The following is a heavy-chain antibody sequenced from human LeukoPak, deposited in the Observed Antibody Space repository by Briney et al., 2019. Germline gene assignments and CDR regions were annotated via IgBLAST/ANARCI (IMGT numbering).Heavy chain of an antibody. D-gene: IGHD5-12*01. Sequence: PGRSLRLSCAASGFTFSSYGMHWVRQAPGKGLEWVAVIWYDGGNKYYADSVKGRFTISRDNSKNTLYLQMNSLRAEDTAVYYCARGGYQSHNWFDPWGQGTLVTVSS. V-gene: IGHV3-33*01. CDR2: IWYDGGNK. CDR1: GFTFSSYG. J-gene: IGHJ5*02. CDR3: ARGGYQSHNWFDP.